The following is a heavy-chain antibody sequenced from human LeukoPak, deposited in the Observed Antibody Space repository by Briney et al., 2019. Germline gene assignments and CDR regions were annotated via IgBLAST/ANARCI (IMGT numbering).Heavy chain of an antibody. D-gene: IGHD5-12*01. CDR1: GGSISSYY. CDR2: IYYSGST. Sequence: SETLSLTCTVSGGSISSYYWSWIRQPPGKGLEWIGYIYYSGSTNYNPSLKSRVTISVDTSKNQFSLKLSSVTATDTAVYYCARVSGYDWESFYDYWGQGTLVTVSS. V-gene: IGHV4-59*01. CDR3: ARVSGYDWESFYDY. J-gene: IGHJ4*02.